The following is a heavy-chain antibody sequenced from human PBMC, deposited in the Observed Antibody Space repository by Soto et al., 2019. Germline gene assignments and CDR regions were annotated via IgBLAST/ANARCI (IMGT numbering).Heavy chain of an antibody. V-gene: IGHV3-43*01. Sequence: GGSLRLSCAASGFTFDDYTMHWVRQAPGRGLEWVSMISWDGVNTYYADSVKGRFAISRDNSKNSLYLQMNSLRTEDTALYYCAKDTSWTIDYWGQGTLVTVSS. D-gene: IGHD4-17*01. CDR3: AKDTSWTIDY. J-gene: IGHJ4*02. CDR1: GFTFDDYT. CDR2: ISWDGVNT.